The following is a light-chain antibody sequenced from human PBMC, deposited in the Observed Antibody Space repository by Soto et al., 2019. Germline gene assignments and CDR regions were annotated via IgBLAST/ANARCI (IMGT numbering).Light chain of an antibody. CDR2: DAS. J-gene: IGKJ5*01. CDR3: QQYDNLPIT. CDR1: QSISNW. V-gene: IGKV1-5*01. Sequence: DIQMTQSPSTLSASVGDRVIITCRASQSISNWLAWYQQRPGKAPNLLIYDASSLESGVPSRFSGSGSGTDFTFTISSLQPEDIATYYCQQYDNLPITFGQGTRLEIK.